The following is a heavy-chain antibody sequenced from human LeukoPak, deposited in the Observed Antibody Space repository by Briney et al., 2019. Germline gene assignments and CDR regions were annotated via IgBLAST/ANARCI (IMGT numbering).Heavy chain of an antibody. Sequence: SETLSLTCTVSGGSISSGDYYWSWIRQPPGKGLEWIGYIYYSGSTYYNPSLKSRVTISVDTSKNQFSLKLSSVTAADTAVYYCARTTYYYDSSGYFTFDYWGQGTLVTVSS. V-gene: IGHV4-30-4*08. D-gene: IGHD3-22*01. J-gene: IGHJ4*02. CDR2: IYYSGST. CDR3: ARTTYYYDSSGYFTFDY. CDR1: GGSISSGDYY.